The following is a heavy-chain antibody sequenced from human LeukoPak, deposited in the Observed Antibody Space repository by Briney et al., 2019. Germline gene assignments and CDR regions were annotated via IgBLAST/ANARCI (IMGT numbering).Heavy chain of an antibody. V-gene: IGHV3-53*01. D-gene: IGHD3-10*01. CDR1: GFTVSSNY. Sequence: GGSLRLSCAASGFTVSSNYMSWVRQAPGKGLEWVSVIYSGGSTYYADSVKGRFTISRDNSKNTLYLQMNSLRAEDTAVYYCARLVRGARGWFDPWGQGTLVTVSS. CDR2: IYSGGST. CDR3: ARLVRGARGWFDP. J-gene: IGHJ5*02.